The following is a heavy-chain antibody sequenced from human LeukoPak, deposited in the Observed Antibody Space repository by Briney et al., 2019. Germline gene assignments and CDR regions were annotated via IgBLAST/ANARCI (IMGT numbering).Heavy chain of an antibody. CDR1: GFTFSRYW. CDR2: IKQDGSEK. D-gene: IGHD6-6*01. Sequence: GGSLRLSCAASGFTFSRYWMSWVRQAPGKGLEWVANIKQDGSEKYYVDSVKGRFTISRDNAKNTLYLQMNSLRAEDTAVYYCAKVDSSSSSWGQRTLVTVSS. CDR3: AKVDSSSSS. J-gene: IGHJ4*02. V-gene: IGHV3-7*01.